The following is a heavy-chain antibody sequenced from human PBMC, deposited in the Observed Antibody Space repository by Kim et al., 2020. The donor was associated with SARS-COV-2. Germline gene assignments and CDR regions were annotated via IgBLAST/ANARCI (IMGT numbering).Heavy chain of an antibody. D-gene: IGHD3-10*01. CDR2: INHSGST. Sequence: SETLSLTWAVFGGSFNGYFWSWIRQPPGKGLEWIGEINHSGSTQDNPSLKSRLTISVDTSKKQFSLKLTSVTAADTAVYYCARIGYGSGSFDYWGQGTLVTVSS. CDR3: ARIGYGSGSFDY. CDR1: GGSFNGYF. V-gene: IGHV4-34*01. J-gene: IGHJ4*02.